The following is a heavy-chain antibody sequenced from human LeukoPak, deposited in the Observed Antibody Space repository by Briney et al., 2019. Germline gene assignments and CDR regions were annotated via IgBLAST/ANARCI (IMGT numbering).Heavy chain of an antibody. CDR1: GYNVTSNY. J-gene: IGHJ4*02. CDR3: ARVGGNYPIN. V-gene: IGHV1-46*01. D-gene: IGHD1-26*01. CDR2: INPSGGST. Sequence: ASVKVSCKATGYNVTSNYMLGVRQAPGQGLEWMGIINPSGGSTSYAQKFQGRVTVTRDTSTSTVYMELSSLSSEDTAVYYCARVGGNYPINWGQGSLVTVSA.